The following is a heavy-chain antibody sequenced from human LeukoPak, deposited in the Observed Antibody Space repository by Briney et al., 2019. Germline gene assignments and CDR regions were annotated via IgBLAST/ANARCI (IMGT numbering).Heavy chain of an antibody. J-gene: IGHJ4*02. CDR3: ARGSRYSSSWSLDY. D-gene: IGHD6-13*01. V-gene: IGHV3-48*04. Sequence: GGSLRLSCAASGFTFSSYAMSWVRQAPGKGLEWVSYISSSGSTIYYADSVKGRFTISRDNAKNSLYLQMNSLRAEDTAVYYCARGSRYSSSWSLDYWGQGTLVTVSS. CDR1: GFTFSSYA. CDR2: ISSSGSTI.